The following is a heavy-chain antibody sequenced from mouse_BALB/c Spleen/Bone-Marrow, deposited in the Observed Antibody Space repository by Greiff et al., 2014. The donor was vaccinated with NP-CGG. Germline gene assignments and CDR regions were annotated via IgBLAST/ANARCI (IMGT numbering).Heavy chain of an antibody. CDR1: GYKFTDYE. CDR3: TREGIYFGYDVPMDY. J-gene: IGHJ4*01. V-gene: IGHV1-15*01. Sequence: VQLQQSGAELVRPGASVTLSCKVSGYKFTDYEMHWVKQTPVHGLEWIGSIDPETGGTAYNQNFKGEATLTADRSSTTAYMELRSLTSEDSAVYYCTREGIYFGYDVPMDYWGQGTSVTVSS. CDR2: IDPETGGT. D-gene: IGHD2-2*01.